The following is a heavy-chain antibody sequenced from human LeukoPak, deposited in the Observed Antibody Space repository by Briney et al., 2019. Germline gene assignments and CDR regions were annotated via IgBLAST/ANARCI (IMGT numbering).Heavy chain of an antibody. V-gene: IGHV4-34*01. CDR1: GGSFSGYY. Sequence: SETLSLTCAVYGGSFSGYYWSWIRQPPGKGLEWIGEINHSGSTNYNPSLKSRVTISVDTSKNQFSLKLSSVTAADTAVYYCARGRPSIFGVVSSHFLPDKYYFDYWGQGTLVTVST. J-gene: IGHJ4*02. CDR3: ARGRPSIFGVVSSHFLPDKYYFDY. D-gene: IGHD3-3*01. CDR2: INHSGST.